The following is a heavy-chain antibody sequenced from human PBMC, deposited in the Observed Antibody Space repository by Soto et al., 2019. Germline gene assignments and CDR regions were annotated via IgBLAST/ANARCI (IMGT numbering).Heavy chain of an antibody. Sequence: GGSLRLSCAASGFTFSSYGMHWVRQAPGKGLEWVAVISYDGSNKYYADSVKGRFTISRDNSKNTLYLQMNSLRAEDTAVYYCAKDPLALPVSRPLGRYFDYWGQGTLVTVSS. CDR2: ISYDGSNK. CDR3: AKDPLALPVSRPLGRYFDY. CDR1: GFTFSSYG. D-gene: IGHD3-16*02. J-gene: IGHJ4*02. V-gene: IGHV3-30*18.